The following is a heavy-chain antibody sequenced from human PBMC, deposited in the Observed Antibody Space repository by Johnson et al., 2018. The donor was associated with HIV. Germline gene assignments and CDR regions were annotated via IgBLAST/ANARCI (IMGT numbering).Heavy chain of an antibody. CDR3: AKAYLLGPPNDAFHV. J-gene: IGHJ3*01. V-gene: IGHV3-20*04. D-gene: IGHD7-27*01. Sequence: VQLVESGGGVVRPGGSLRLSCAASGFTFDDYGMSWVRQAPGKGLEWVSGISWNSGIVAYAASVRGRFTVSRDNAKNSLYLQMNSLNPEDTALYYCAKAYLLGPPNDAFHVWGQGTMVTVSS. CDR2: ISWNSGIV. CDR1: GFTFDDYG.